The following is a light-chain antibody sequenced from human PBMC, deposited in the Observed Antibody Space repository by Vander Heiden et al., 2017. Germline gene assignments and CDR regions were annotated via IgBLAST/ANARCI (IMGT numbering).Light chain of an antibody. CDR3: RQYYSTPALT. J-gene: IGKJ4*01. Sequence: IVLTQSPDSLAVSLGERATINCKSAQSVLNYLAWYQHKPGQPPKLLIYWASTRESGVPDRFSGSGSETDFTLTISSLQAEDVAIYYCRQYYSTPALTFGGGTKVEIK. CDR2: WAS. V-gene: IGKV4-1*01. CDR1: QSVLNY.